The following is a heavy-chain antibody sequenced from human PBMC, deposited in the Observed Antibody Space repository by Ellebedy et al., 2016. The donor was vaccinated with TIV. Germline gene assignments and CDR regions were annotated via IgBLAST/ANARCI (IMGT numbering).Heavy chain of an antibody. Sequence: GESLKISCAASGFTFSSYGMHWVRQAPGKGLEWVAVISYDESTKYYVDSVKGRFTISRDNSKNTLYLQMNSLRAEETAIYYCAKELVHAIHGFDIWGQGTMVTVSS. CDR1: GFTFSSYG. D-gene: IGHD6-13*01. CDR2: ISYDESTK. CDR3: AKELVHAIHGFDI. J-gene: IGHJ3*02. V-gene: IGHV3-30*18.